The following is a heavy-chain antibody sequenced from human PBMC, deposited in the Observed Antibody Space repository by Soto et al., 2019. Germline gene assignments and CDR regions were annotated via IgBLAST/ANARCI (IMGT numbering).Heavy chain of an antibody. V-gene: IGHV3-30*18. CDR1: GFSFNNYG. D-gene: IGHD2-15*01. CDR3: VKDMGYCSGGSCYWGAYFYYYMDV. J-gene: IGHJ6*03. CDR2: ILFDGSDN. Sequence: QVQLVESGGGVVQPGGSLRLSCAASGFSFNNYGMHWVRQAPGKGLEWVAVILFDGSDNWYADSVKGRFTISRDNSKNTLYLNMNSLTAEDTAVYYCVKDMGYCSGGSCYWGAYFYYYMDVWGKGTTVTVSS.